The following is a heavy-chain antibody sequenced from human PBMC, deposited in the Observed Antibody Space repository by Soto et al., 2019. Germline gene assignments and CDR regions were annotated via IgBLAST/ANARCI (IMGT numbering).Heavy chain of an antibody. CDR1: GYTFTDYA. V-gene: IGHV1-3*04. CDR3: AKGSRMWTPDY. D-gene: IGHD2-21*01. CDR2: ISTGNGNT. J-gene: IGHJ4*02. Sequence: QVHLVQSGAEVKKPGASVTGSCKTSGYTFTDYAIYWVRHAPGQSLEWMGWISTGNGNTKFSQKFQGRVTITRDTSATTAYMELISLRSEDTAVYYCAKGSRMWTPDYWGQGTLVTVSS.